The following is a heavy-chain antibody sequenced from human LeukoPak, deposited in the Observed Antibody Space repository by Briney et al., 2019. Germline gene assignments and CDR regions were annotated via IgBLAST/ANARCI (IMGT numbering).Heavy chain of an antibody. CDR1: GYTFTGYY. V-gene: IGHV1-2*02. J-gene: IGHJ5*02. Sequence: GASVKVSCKASGYTFTGYYMHRVRQAPGQGLEWMGWINPNSGGTNYAQKFQGRVTMARDTSISTAYMELSRLRSDDTAEYYCAREEYYDFWSGYYPFDPWGQGTLVTVSS. CDR2: INPNSGGT. CDR3: AREEYYDFWSGYYPFDP. D-gene: IGHD3-3*01.